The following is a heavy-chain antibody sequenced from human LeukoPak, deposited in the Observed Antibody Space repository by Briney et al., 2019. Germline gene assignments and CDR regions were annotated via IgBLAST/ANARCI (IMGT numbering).Heavy chain of an antibody. Sequence: GSLRLSCAASGFTFSDYYMSWIRQAPGKGLEWVSYISSSSSYTNYADSVKGRFTISRDNAKNSLYLQMNSLRAEDTAVYYCARVRYSGYYWFDPWGQGTLVTVSS. J-gene: IGHJ5*02. D-gene: IGHD5-12*01. V-gene: IGHV3-11*06. CDR3: ARVRYSGYYWFDP. CDR2: ISSSSSYT. CDR1: GFTFSDYY.